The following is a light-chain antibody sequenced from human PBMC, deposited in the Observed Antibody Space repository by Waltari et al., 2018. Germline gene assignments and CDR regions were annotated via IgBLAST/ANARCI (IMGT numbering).Light chain of an antibody. CDR2: DAS. CDR1: QSVSSY. CDR3: QREDT. Sequence: EIVLTQSLATLSLSPGERATLSCRASQSVSSYLAWYQQKPGQAPRLLIYDASNRATGIPARFSGSGSGTDFTLTSSSLEPEDFAAYYCQREDTFGPGTKVDIK. V-gene: IGKV3-11*01. J-gene: IGKJ3*01.